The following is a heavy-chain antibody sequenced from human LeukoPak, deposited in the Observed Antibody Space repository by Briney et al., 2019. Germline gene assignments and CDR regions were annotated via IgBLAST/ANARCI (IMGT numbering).Heavy chain of an antibody. Sequence: GGSLRLSCAASGFTFSRYSINWVRQAPGKGREWGSSISNSSSYIHYADSLKGGFTISRDNAKNSLYLQMNSLRAEDTAVYYCARDSEYSTKAFDYWGQGTLVTVSS. V-gene: IGHV3-21*01. CDR3: ARDSEYSTKAFDY. CDR1: GFTFSRYS. D-gene: IGHD6-6*01. J-gene: IGHJ4*02. CDR2: ISNSSSYI.